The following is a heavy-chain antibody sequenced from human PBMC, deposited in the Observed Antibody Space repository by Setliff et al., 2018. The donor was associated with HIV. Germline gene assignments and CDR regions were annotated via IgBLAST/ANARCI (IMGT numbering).Heavy chain of an antibody. D-gene: IGHD3-22*01. J-gene: IGHJ5*02. CDR1: GGSISNGAYY. CDR2: IYYSDIT. V-gene: IGHV4-31*03. Sequence: SETLSLTCTVSGGSISNGAYYWSWVRQHPGKGLEWIGYIYYSDITYYNPSLESRVTISVDTSKNQFSLKLSSVTAADTAVYYCARMTYYYDSSGYRENWFDPWGQGTLVTVSS. CDR3: ARMTYYYDSSGYRENWFDP.